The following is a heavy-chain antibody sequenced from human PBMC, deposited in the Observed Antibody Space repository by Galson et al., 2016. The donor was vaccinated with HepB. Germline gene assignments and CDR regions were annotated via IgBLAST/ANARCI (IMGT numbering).Heavy chain of an antibody. V-gene: IGHV1-69*13. CDR3: AREGYSSGWYNAVDI. J-gene: IGHJ3*02. CDR1: GGTFSRYT. D-gene: IGHD6-19*01. Sequence: SVKVSCKASGGTFSRYTVSRVGQAPGPGLEWMGGFIPVHGTAQYAQKFLGRVTLTADESTSTASMELSSLRSEDTAIYYCAREGYSSGWYNAVDIWGQGTMVTVSS. CDR2: FIPVHGTA.